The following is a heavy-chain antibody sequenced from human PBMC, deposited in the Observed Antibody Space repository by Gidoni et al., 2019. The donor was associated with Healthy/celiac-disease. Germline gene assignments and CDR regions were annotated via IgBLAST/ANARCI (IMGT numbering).Heavy chain of an antibody. CDR2: ISGSGGST. Sequence: EVQLLESGGGLVQPGGSLRLSCAASGSTFSSYAMSWVRQAPGKGLEWVSAISGSGGSTYYADSVKGRFTISRDNSKNTLYLQMNSLRAEDTAVYYCAKDTGYYYDSSGYCDYWGQGTLVTVSS. V-gene: IGHV3-23*01. D-gene: IGHD3-22*01. J-gene: IGHJ4*02. CDR3: AKDTGYYYDSSGYCDY. CDR1: GSTFSSYA.